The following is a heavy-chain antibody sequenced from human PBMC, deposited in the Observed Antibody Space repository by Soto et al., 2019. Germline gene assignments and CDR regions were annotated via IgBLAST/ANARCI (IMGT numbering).Heavy chain of an antibody. Sequence: ASVKVSCKASGYTFTSYGISWVRQAPGQGLEWMGWINPNSGDTNYAQKFQGWVTMTRDTSISTAYMELSRLRSDDTAVYYCALGGVISYYGMDVWGQGTTVTVSS. CDR2: INPNSGDT. CDR3: ALGGVISYYGMDV. CDR1: GYTFTSYG. D-gene: IGHD6-13*01. J-gene: IGHJ6*02. V-gene: IGHV1-2*04.